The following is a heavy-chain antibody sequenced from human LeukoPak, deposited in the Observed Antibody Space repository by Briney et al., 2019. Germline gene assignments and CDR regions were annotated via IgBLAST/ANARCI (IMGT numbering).Heavy chain of an antibody. CDR3: ARDLSMILGPADS. V-gene: IGHV3-74*01. Sequence: GGSLRLSCAASGFTFSPYWMHWVRQTPGGGLVWVSRISGDGSGTNYADSVKGRFIISRGNANNTLYLQMNSLRAEDSAVYYCARDLSMILGPADSWGQGTLVTVAS. CDR2: ISGDGSGT. D-gene: IGHD3-22*01. CDR1: GFTFSPYW. J-gene: IGHJ4*02.